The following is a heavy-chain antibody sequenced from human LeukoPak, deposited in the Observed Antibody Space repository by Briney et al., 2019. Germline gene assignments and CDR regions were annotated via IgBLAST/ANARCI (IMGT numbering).Heavy chain of an antibody. CDR1: GDSISSTGHY. CDR2: VYFTGSS. CDR3: ARQIGGRLVRGFDF. V-gene: IGHV4-39*01. D-gene: IGHD6-19*01. Sequence: SETLSLTCTVSGDSISSTGHYWGWIRQPPGKGLEWIGSVYFTGSSFYNPSRKSRVTISVDTSKNQFSLNVASVTAADTAAYYCARQIGGRLVRGFDFWGQGSLVTVSS. J-gene: IGHJ4*02.